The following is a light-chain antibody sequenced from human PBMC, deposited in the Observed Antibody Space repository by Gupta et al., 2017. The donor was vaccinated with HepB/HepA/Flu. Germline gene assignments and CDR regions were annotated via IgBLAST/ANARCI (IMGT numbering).Light chain of an antibody. V-gene: IGKV1-39*01. CDR1: QTISSF. CDR2: SAS. CDR3: QQSHSMPLT. Sequence: DIQMTQSPSSLSASVGDRVTITCRASQTISSFLNWYQQKPGKAPNLLIYSASNLQSGVPSRFSGSGSATDFTLTINSLQPEDFATYYCQQSHSMPLTFGGGTXV. J-gene: IGKJ4*01.